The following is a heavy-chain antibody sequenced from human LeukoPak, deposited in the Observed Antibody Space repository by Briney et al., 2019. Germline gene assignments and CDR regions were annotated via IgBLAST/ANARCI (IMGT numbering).Heavy chain of an antibody. V-gene: IGHV4-34*01. CDR3: ARVPLDYGGNSIYGMDV. Sequence: PSETLSLTCAVYGGSFSGYYWSWIRQPPGKGLEWIGEINHSGSTNYNPSHKRRVTISVDTSKNQFSLKLSTVTAADTAVYYCARVPLDYGGNSIYGMDVWGQGTTVTVSS. D-gene: IGHD4-23*01. CDR2: INHSGST. CDR1: GGSFSGYY. J-gene: IGHJ6*02.